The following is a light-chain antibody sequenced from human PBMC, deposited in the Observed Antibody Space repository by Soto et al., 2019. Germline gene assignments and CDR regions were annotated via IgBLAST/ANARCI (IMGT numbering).Light chain of an antibody. J-gene: IGLJ2*01. CDR2: EVR. Sequence: QSALTQPASVSGSPGQSITISCTGTSSDVGSYNYVSWYQQHPGKAPKLMIYEVRNRPSGVPDRFSGSKSGKTASLTIFGLQAEDEADYYCSSYTTSTTQVFGGGTKLTVL. CDR1: SSDVGSYNY. V-gene: IGLV2-14*01. CDR3: SSYTTSTTQV.